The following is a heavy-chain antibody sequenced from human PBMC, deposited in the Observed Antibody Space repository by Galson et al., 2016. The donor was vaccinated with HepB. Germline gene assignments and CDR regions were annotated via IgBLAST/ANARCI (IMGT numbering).Heavy chain of an antibody. CDR1: GFSVSQNY. J-gene: IGHJ4*02. D-gene: IGHD3-10*01. Sequence: SLRLSCAVSGFSVSQNYMTWVRQAPGKGLEWLSVISRGNNAYSADSVKGRFTISRDNFRNTLTLQINSLRAEDTAVYYCARAGSRVGFYLRFGFFDSWGQGTLVTVSS. CDR3: ARAGSRVGFYLRFGFFDS. V-gene: IGHV3-53*01. CDR2: ISRGNNA.